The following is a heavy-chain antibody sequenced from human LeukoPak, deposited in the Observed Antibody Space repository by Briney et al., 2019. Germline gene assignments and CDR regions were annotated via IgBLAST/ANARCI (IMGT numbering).Heavy chain of an antibody. CDR3: ARDYDFWSGRYYYYYCMDV. D-gene: IGHD3-3*01. Sequence: GGSLRLSCAASGFTFSSYSMNWVRQAPGKGLEWVSYISSSSSTIYYADSVKGRLTISRDNAKNSLCLQMNSLRAEDTAVYYCARDYDFWSGRYYYYYCMDVWGKGTTVTVSS. CDR1: GFTFSSYS. J-gene: IGHJ6*03. V-gene: IGHV3-48*04. CDR2: ISSSSSTI.